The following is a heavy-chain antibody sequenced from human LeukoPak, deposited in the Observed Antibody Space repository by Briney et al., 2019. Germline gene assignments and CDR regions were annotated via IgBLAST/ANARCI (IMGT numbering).Heavy chain of an antibody. CDR3: AKVDADDPSYFDY. D-gene: IGHD2-2*01. Sequence: GGSLRLSCAASGFNFSSYAMSWVRQAPGKGLEWVSAISGSGGSTYYADSVKGRFTISRDNSKNTLYLQMNSLRAEDPAVYYCAKVDADDPSYFDYWGRETLVTVPP. CDR2: ISGSGGST. J-gene: IGHJ4*02. CDR1: GFNFSSYA. V-gene: IGHV3-23*01.